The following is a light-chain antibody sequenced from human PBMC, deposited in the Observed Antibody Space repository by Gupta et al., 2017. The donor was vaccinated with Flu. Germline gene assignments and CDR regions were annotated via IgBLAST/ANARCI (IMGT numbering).Light chain of an antibody. CDR1: QALSSN. Sequence: GERATLSCRASQALSSNLAWYRQKPGQAPRLLIYGASTRATGISARFSGSGSGTDFTLTISSLQSEDSAVYFCQQYHTWPLTFGGGTKVEIK. CDR2: GAS. J-gene: IGKJ4*01. V-gene: IGKV3-15*01. CDR3: QQYHTWPLT.